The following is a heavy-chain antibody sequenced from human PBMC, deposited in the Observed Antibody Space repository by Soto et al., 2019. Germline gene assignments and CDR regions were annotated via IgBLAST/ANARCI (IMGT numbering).Heavy chain of an antibody. D-gene: IGHD2-21*02. CDR1: GLSLRTTGVG. Sequence: QVTLKESGPTLVKPTQTLTLTCTVSGLSLRTTGVGVGWVRQPPGQALEWLALLYWDDDKRYSPSLRSRLTIAKVISDTHVVLTMTNMDTVDTATDYCVQSRCGGDCLEIYSSHAYNGLDVWGQGTTVTVSS. J-gene: IGHJ6*02. CDR2: LYWDDDK. V-gene: IGHV2-5*02. CDR3: VQSRCGGDCLEIYSSHAYNGLDV.